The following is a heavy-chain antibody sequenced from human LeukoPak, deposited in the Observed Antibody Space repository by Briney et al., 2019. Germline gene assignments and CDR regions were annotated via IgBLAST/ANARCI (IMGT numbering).Heavy chain of an antibody. CDR2: IIPILGIA. D-gene: IGHD6-19*01. CDR3: ARAAPVAGDLDY. J-gene: IGHJ4*02. Sequence: SVKVSCKASGGTFSSYTISWVRQAPGQGLEWMGRIIPILGIANYAQKFQGRVTITADKSTSTAYMEVSSLRSEDTAVYYCARAAPVAGDLDYWGQGTLVTVSS. CDR1: GGTFSSYT. V-gene: IGHV1-69*02.